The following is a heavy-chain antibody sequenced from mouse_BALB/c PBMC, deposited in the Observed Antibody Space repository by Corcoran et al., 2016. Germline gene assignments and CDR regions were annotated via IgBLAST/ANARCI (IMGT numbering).Heavy chain of an antibody. V-gene: IGHV1-18*01. CDR1: GYSFTGYT. D-gene: IGHD2-1*01. CDR3: ARQRDGNYVVAMYY. J-gene: IGHJ4*01. Sequence: EVQLQQSGPELVKPGASMKISCKASGYSFTGYTMNWVKQSHGKNLEWIGLINPYNGGTSYNQKFKGKATLTVDKSSSTAYMELLSLTSEDSAVYYGARQRDGNYVVAMYYWGQGTSVTVSS. CDR2: INPYNGGT.